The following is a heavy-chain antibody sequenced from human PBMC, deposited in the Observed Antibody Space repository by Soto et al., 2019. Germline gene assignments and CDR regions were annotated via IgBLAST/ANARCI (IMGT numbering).Heavy chain of an antibody. J-gene: IGHJ5*02. CDR1: GFTFSGSA. V-gene: IGHV3-73*01. Sequence: GGSLRLSCAASGFTFSGSAMHWVRQASGKGLEWVGRIRSKANGYATAYAASVKGRFTISRDDSQNTAYLQMNSLQTEDTAVYYCTRTYYDFCSGYSSRFSFDPWGQGTLVTVSS. D-gene: IGHD3-3*01. CDR2: IRSKANGYAT. CDR3: TRTYYDFCSGYSSRFSFDP.